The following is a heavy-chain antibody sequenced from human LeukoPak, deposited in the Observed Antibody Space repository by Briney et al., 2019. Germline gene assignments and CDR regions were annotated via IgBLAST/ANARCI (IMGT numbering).Heavy chain of an antibody. CDR1: GFTFSSYG. D-gene: IGHD4-17*01. Sequence: GGSLRLSCVAPGFTFSSYGMNWVRQAPGKGLEWVSYISTSSSTIYYADSVKGRFTITRDNAKNSLDLQMNSLRDEDTAVYYCARDKYGDYAIDYWGQGTLVTVSS. V-gene: IGHV3-48*02. CDR3: ARDKYGDYAIDY. J-gene: IGHJ4*02. CDR2: ISTSSSTI.